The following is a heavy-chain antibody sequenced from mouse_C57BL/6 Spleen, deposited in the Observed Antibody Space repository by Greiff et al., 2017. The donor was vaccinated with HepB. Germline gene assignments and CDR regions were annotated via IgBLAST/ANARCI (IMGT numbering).Heavy chain of an antibody. J-gene: IGHJ4*01. V-gene: IGHV14-1*01. D-gene: IGHD1-1*01. CDR1: GFNIKDYY. Sequence: EVKLVESGAELVRPGASVKLSCTASGFNIKDYYMHWVKQRPEQGLEWIGRIDPEDGDTEYAPKFQGKATMTADTSSNTAYLQLSSLTSEDTAVYYCTTVTTVVARDYAMDYWGQGTSVTVSS. CDR2: IDPEDGDT. CDR3: TTVTTVVARDYAMDY.